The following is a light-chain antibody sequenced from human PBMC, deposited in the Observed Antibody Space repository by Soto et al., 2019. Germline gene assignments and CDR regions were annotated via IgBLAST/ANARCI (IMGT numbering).Light chain of an antibody. V-gene: IGLV2-14*01. CDR1: SSDVGGHNY. J-gene: IGLJ1*01. Sequence: QSVLTQPASVSGSPGQSITISCTGTSSDVGGHNYVAWYQQHPGKAPKLMIYEVTNRPSGVSDRFSGSKSGNTASLTISGLQAEDEANYYCSSYTTSTTHVFGNGTKVTVL. CDR3: SSYTTSTTHV. CDR2: EVT.